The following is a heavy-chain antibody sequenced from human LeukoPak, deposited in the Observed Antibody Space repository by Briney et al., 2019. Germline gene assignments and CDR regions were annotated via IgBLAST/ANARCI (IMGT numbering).Heavy chain of an antibody. D-gene: IGHD2-15*01. CDR2: IKEDGDER. V-gene: IGHV3-7*01. CDR3: ARDIRTYSNYYYYYGMDV. CDR1: GFSFRNYW. Sequence: GGSLRLSCAASGFSFRNYWMTWVRQAPGKGLEWVANIKEDGDERNYLDSVKGRFTISRDNAKNSLYLQMNSLRAEDTAVYYCARDIRTYSNYYYYYGMDVWGQGTTVTVSS. J-gene: IGHJ6*02.